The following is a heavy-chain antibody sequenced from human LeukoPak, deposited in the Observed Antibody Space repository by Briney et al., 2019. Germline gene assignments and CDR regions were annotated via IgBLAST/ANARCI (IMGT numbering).Heavy chain of an antibody. CDR3: ARDRQQLDFDY. CDR2: INWNGGST. V-gene: IGHV3-20*04. Sequence: GGSLRLSCAASGFTFSSYSMNWVRQAPGKGLEWVSGINWNGGSTGYADSVKGRFTISRDNAKNSLYLQMNSLRAEDTALYYCARDRQQLDFDYWGQGTLVTVSS. J-gene: IGHJ4*02. CDR1: GFTFSSYS. D-gene: IGHD6-13*01.